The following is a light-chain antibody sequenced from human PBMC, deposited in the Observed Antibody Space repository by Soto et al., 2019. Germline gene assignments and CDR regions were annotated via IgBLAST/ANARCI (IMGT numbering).Light chain of an antibody. CDR3: SSYTSSSTPV. CDR1: SSDVGGYNY. V-gene: IGLV2-14*01. CDR2: DVS. Sequence: QSALTQPASVSGSPGQSITISCTGTSSDVGGYNYVSWYQQHPGKAPKLMIYDVSNRPSEVSNRFSGSKSGNTASLTISGLQAEDEADYYCSSYTSSSTPVFGGGTKLTVL. J-gene: IGLJ2*01.